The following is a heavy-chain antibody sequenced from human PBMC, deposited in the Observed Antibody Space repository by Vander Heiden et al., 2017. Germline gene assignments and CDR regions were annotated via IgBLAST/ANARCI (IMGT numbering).Heavy chain of an antibody. CDR2: ISAYNGNT. D-gene: IGHD3-22*01. CDR3: ARGPTMIVVVIPPYYGMDV. Sequence: QVQLVQSGAEVKKPGASVKVSCKASRYTFTSYGISWVRQAPGQGLEWMGWISAYNGNTNYAQKLQGRVTMTTDTSTSTAYMELRRLRSDDTAVYYCARGPTMIVVVIPPYYGMDVWGQGNTVTVSS. V-gene: IGHV1-18*01. CDR1: RYTFTSYG. J-gene: IGHJ6*02.